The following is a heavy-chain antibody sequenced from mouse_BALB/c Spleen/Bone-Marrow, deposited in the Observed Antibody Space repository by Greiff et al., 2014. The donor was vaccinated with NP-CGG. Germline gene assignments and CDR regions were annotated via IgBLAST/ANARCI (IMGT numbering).Heavy chain of an antibody. D-gene: IGHD1-1*01. J-gene: IGHJ4*01. CDR2: IDPANANT. V-gene: IGHV14-3*02. CDR1: GFNIKDTY. CDR3: ALYYGDVMDY. Sequence: VHVKQSGAELVKPGASVMLSCTASGFNIKDTYMHWVKQRPEQGLEWIGRIDPANANTKYDPKFQGKATITADTSSNTAYLQLSSLTSEDTAVYYCALYYGDVMDYWGQGASVTVSS.